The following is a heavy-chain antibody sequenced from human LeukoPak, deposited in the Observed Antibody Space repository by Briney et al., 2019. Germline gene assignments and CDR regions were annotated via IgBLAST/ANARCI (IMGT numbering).Heavy chain of an antibody. CDR3: ARVQYDSSGYYLDY. D-gene: IGHD3-22*01. V-gene: IGHV4-31*03. CDR1: GGSISSGGYY. CDR2: IYYSGST. J-gene: IGHJ4*02. Sequence: PSQTLSLTCTVSGGSISSGGYYWSWIRQHPGKGLEWIGYIYYSGSTYYNPSLKCRVTISVDTSKNQFSLKLSSVTAADTAVYYCARVQYDSSGYYLDYWGQGTLVTVSS.